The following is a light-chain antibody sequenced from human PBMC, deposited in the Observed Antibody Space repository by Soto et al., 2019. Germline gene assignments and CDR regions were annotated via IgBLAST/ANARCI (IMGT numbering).Light chain of an antibody. Sequence: EIVLTQSPGTLSLSPGERATLSCRASQTVSGSSLAWYQQRSGQAPRLLIYAASSRATGIPDRFSGSGSGTDFTLTISRLEPEDFAVYHCQQYGNAPITFGQGTRLEIK. V-gene: IGKV3-20*01. CDR2: AAS. CDR1: QTVSGSS. J-gene: IGKJ5*01. CDR3: QQYGNAPIT.